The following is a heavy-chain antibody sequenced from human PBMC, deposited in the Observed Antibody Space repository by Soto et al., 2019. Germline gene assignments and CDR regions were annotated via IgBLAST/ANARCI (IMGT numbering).Heavy chain of an antibody. J-gene: IGHJ4*02. D-gene: IGHD3-3*01. CDR2: IYWNDDK. CDR1: GFSLSTSGVG. V-gene: IGHV2-5*01. CDR3: AHRPPALEGLFPASNYYFDY. Sequence: VSGPTLVNPTQTLTLTCTFSGFSLSTSGVGVGWIRQPPGKALEWLALIYWNDDKRYSPSLKSRLTITKDTSKNQVVLTMTNMDPVDTATYYCAHRPPALEGLFPASNYYFDYWGQGTLVTVSS.